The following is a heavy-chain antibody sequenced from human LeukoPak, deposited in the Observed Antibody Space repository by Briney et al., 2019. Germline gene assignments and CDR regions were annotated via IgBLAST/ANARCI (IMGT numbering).Heavy chain of an antibody. CDR2: ISGSGGST. CDR3: AKEGETSGYPGYYFDY. CDR1: GFTFSRYA. Sequence: GGSLRLSCAASGFTFSRYAMSWVRQAPGKGLEWVSAISGSGGSTYYADSVKGRFTISRDNSKNTLYLQMSSLRAEDTAVYYCAKEGETSGYPGYYFDYWGQGTLVTVSS. V-gene: IGHV3-23*01. J-gene: IGHJ4*02. D-gene: IGHD3-22*01.